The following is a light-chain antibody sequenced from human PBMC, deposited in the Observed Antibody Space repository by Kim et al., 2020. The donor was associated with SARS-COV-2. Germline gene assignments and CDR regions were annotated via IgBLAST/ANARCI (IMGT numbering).Light chain of an antibody. CDR2: GKN. Sequence: LGQTVRITCQGDSLRTYYASWYQQKPGQAPVFVIYGKNNRPSGIPDRFSGSSSGNTASLTITGAQAEDEADYYCNSRDSSGNHVVYGGGTQLTVL. CDR3: NSRDSSGNHVV. V-gene: IGLV3-19*01. J-gene: IGLJ2*01. CDR1: SLRTYY.